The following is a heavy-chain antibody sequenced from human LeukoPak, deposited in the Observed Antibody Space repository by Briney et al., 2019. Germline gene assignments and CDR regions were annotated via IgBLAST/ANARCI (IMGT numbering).Heavy chain of an antibody. CDR2: ITPTTGGA. CDR1: GNTFSRYY. V-gene: IGHV1-46*01. J-gene: IGHJ3*02. Sequence: ASVKVSCKASGNTFSRYYFHWVRQAPGQGLDWMGLITPTTGGANYAQKFQGRVTMTRNTSISTAYMELSSLRSEDTAVYYCASNLGYCSGGSCSPLYAFDIWGQGTMVTVSS. CDR3: ASNLGYCSGGSCSPLYAFDI. D-gene: IGHD2-15*01.